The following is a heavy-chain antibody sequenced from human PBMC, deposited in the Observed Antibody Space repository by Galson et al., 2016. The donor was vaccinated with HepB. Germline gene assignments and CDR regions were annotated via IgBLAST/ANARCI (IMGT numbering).Heavy chain of an antibody. V-gene: IGHV4-59*01. CDR2: ISDRGRT. CDR3: AREFRYRVDFWTANSYFDF. CDR1: GGSLSNYY. D-gene: IGHD3/OR15-3a*01. J-gene: IGHJ4*02. Sequence: SETLSLTCSVSGGSLSNYYWTWIRQSPGKGLEWIGYISDRGRTNYNPSLQSRITISVDTSKSQFSLKLTSVTAADTAVYYLAREFRYRVDFWTANSYFDFWGQGALVTVSS.